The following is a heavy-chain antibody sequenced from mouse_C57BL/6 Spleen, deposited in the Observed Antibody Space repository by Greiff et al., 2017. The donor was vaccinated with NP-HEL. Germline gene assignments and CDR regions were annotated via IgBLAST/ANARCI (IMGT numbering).Heavy chain of an antibody. CDR3: TASTVVATRYYFDY. Sequence: EVKLQESGGGLVQPGGSMKLSCVASGFTFSNYWMNWVRQSPEKGLEWVAQIRLKSDNYATHYAESVKGRFTISRDDSKSSVYLQMNNLRAEDTGIYYCTASTVVATRYYFDYWGQGTTLTVSS. V-gene: IGHV6-3*01. CDR2: IRLKSDNYAT. J-gene: IGHJ2*01. D-gene: IGHD1-1*01. CDR1: GFTFSNYW.